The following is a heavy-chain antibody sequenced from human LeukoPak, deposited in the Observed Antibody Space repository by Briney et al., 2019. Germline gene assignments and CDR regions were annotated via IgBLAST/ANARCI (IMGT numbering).Heavy chain of an antibody. CDR3: AKQSTGTAGYYFMDV. J-gene: IGHJ6*03. D-gene: IGHD1-1*01. CDR2: ITGSGGST. Sequence: GGSLRLSCAASGFTFSSYAMSWVRQAPGKGLEWVSTITGSGGSTYYADSVKGRFTISRDNSQNPLYLQVNSLRAEGTAIYYCAKQSTGTAGYYFMDVWGTGTTVTVSS. V-gene: IGHV3-23*01. CDR1: GFTFSSYA.